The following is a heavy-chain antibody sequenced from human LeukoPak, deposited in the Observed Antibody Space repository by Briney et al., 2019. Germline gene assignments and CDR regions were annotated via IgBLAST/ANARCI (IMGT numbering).Heavy chain of an antibody. CDR1: GYNFISYW. Sequence: GESLKISCRASGYNFISYWIVWVRQMPGKGLEWMGTMHPGSSRITYSPSFQGQVTFSGDKSSSTAYLQWSSLKTSDTAIYYCARLAGWGVSYPLESHWFDPWGQGTLVTVSS. CDR3: ARLAGWGVSYPLESHWFDP. V-gene: IGHV5-51*01. D-gene: IGHD3-16*01. J-gene: IGHJ5*02. CDR2: MHPGSSRI.